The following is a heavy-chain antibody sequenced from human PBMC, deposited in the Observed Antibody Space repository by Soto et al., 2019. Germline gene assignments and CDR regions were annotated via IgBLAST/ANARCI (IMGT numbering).Heavy chain of an antibody. Sequence: EVQLVESGGGLVQPGGSLRLSCAASGFTFSSYWMHWVRQAPGKGLVWVSRINTDESSTTYADSVKGRFTISRDNAKNKLYLQMYSLRDEDTAGYFCARRGPVTGLAYWGQGTLVTVSS. D-gene: IGHD1-20*01. V-gene: IGHV3-74*01. J-gene: IGHJ4*02. CDR2: INTDESST. CDR3: ARRGPVTGLAY. CDR1: GFTFSSYW.